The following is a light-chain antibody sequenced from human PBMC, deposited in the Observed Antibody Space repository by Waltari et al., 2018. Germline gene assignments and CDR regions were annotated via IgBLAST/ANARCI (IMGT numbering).Light chain of an antibody. J-gene: IGKJ2*01. V-gene: IGKV3-20*01. CDR1: QSVSSTS. CDR2: GAS. CDR3: QQYGIPPYT. Sequence: EIVLTQSPGTLSLSPGERATLSCRASQSVSSTSLAWYQQKPGQTPRLLIYGASSRATGIPDRFSGSGSGTDFTLTISRLEPEDFAVYYCQQYGIPPYTFGQGTKLEIK.